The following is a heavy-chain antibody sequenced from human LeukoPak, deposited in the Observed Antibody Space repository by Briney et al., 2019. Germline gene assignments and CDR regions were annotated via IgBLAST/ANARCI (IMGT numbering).Heavy chain of an antibody. CDR2: IYHSGST. D-gene: IGHD3-3*01. CDR1: GGSISSYY. CDR3: ARDITIPRIMDV. Sequence: SETLSLTCTVSGGSISSYYWSWIRQPAGKGLEWIGYIYHSGSTYYNPSLKSRVTISVDRSKNQFSLKLSSVTAADTAVYYCARDITIPRIMDVWGKGTTVTVSS. V-gene: IGHV4-59*12. J-gene: IGHJ6*03.